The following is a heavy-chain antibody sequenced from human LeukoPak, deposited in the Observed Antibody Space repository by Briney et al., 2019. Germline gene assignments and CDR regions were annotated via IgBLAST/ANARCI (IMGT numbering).Heavy chain of an antibody. CDR1: GFTFSIYA. Sequence: GGSLRLSCAASGFTFSIYAMSWVRQAPGKGLEWVSAISGRDDSTYYADSLKGRFTISRDNSKNALYLQMNSLRAEDTAVYFCAKDQLDPNHNWFDPWGQGTLVTVSS. D-gene: IGHD1-1*01. J-gene: IGHJ5*02. CDR3: AKDQLDPNHNWFDP. CDR2: ISGRDDST. V-gene: IGHV3-23*01.